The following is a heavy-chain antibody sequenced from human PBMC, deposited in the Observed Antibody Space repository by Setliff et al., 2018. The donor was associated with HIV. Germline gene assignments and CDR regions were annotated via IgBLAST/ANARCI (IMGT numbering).Heavy chain of an antibody. CDR2: IYYSGST. Sequence: PSETLSLTCTVSGGSISSHYWSWIRQPPGKGLEWIGSIYYSGSTSYNPSLNSRVTMSVDTSRDQFSLKLSSVTAADTAVYYCARTRGRAPVSYYFDNWGQGRLVTVSS. V-gene: IGHV4-59*11. J-gene: IGHJ4*02. D-gene: IGHD2-2*01. CDR3: ARTRGRAPVSYYFDN. CDR1: GGSISSHY.